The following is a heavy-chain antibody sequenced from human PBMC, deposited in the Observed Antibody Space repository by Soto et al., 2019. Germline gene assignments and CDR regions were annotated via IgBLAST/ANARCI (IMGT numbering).Heavy chain of an antibody. CDR2: ISSGSSYI. CDR1: GFTFSTYT. J-gene: IGHJ5*01. CDR3: ARDILSGGAYPDS. D-gene: IGHD3-10*01. Sequence: PVGSLRLSCAASGFTFSTYTMNWVRQAPGKGLEWISSISSGSSYIYYAGSVKGRFTISRDNAKNSLFLQMNSLSADDTAVYYCARDILSGGAYPDSWGQGTKVTVSS. V-gene: IGHV3-21*01.